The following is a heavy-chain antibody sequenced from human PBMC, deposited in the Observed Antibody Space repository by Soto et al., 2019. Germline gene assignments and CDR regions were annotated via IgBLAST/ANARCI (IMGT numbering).Heavy chain of an antibody. V-gene: IGHV3-23*01. CDR2: ISPTGGST. J-gene: IGHJ4*02. Sequence: EVQLLESGGNLVQPGGSLRLSCAGSGFPFSTYAVSWVRQTPGKGLEWVSAISPTGGSTYYAASVRGRFTISRDNSKNTVFLQMSGLRAEDTGIYYCAKAKRGILPTTTGGLDYWGQGTVLSVSS. CDR3: AKAKRGILPTTTGGLDY. D-gene: IGHD4-4*01. CDR1: GFPFSTYA.